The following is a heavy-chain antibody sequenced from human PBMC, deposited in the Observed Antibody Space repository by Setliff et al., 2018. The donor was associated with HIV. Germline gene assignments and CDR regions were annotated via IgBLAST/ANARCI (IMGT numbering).Heavy chain of an antibody. CDR2: IYYSGST. V-gene: IGHV4-59*11. J-gene: IGHJ6*03. CDR3: ARGFGSSWGGNYYYYYMDV. CDR1: GGSISSHY. Sequence: PSETLSLTCTVSGGSISSHYWSWIRQPPRKGLEWIGYIYYSGSTNYNPSLKSRVTISVDTSKNQFSLKLSSVTAADTAVYYCARGFGSSWGGNYYYYYMDVWGKGTTVTV. D-gene: IGHD6-13*01.